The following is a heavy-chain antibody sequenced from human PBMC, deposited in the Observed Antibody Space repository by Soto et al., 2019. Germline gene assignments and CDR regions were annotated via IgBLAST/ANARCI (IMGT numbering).Heavy chain of an antibody. CDR3: AGPVGWRDVLDI. CDR1: GFTFSSYW. D-gene: IGHD1-26*01. J-gene: IGHJ3*02. CDR2: IKLDGGET. Sequence: GGSLRLSCAASGFTFSSYWMTWVRQAPGKVLEWVANIKLDGGETYYVDSVKGRFTISRDNAKNSLYLQMNSLRAEDTAVYHCAGPVGWRDVLDIWGQGTLVTVSS. V-gene: IGHV3-7*01.